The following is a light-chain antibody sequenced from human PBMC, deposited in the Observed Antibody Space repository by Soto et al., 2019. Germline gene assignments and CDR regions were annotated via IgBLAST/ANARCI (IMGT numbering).Light chain of an antibody. CDR3: QQYGSSPWT. CDR1: QSLSSSY. V-gene: IGKV3-20*01. J-gene: IGKJ1*01. CDR2: GAS. Sequence: EIVLTQSPGTLSLSPGERATLSCRASQSLSSSYLAWYQQKPGQAPRLLTYGASSRATGIPDRFSGSGSGTDFTLTISRLEPEDSAVYYCQQYGSSPWTFGQGTKVEIK.